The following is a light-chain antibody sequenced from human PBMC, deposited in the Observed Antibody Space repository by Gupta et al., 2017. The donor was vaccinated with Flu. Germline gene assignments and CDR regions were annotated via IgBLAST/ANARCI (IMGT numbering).Light chain of an antibody. Sequence: SITMSCTGTSSDLGGYDYVSWYQHHPGKAPKLMIFEVNRRPSGVSNRFSDSKSGNTASLTISGLQAEDEADYYCSSFSSSSILIFGGGTKVTVL. V-gene: IGLV2-14*01. CDR3: SSFSSSSILI. J-gene: IGLJ2*01. CDR2: EVN. CDR1: SSDLGGYDY.